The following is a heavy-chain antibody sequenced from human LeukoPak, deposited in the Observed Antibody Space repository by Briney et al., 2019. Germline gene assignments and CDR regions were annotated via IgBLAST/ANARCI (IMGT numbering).Heavy chain of an antibody. Sequence: GASLRLSCAASGFIFSSYAMSWVRQAPGKGLEWVSGISGSGATTYYADSVKGRFTISRDNSESTLFLQMNSLRAEDTAVYYCAMLTPSSYSFDYWGQGTLVTVSS. J-gene: IGHJ4*02. CDR3: AMLTPSSYSFDY. D-gene: IGHD2-15*01. CDR2: ISGSGATT. CDR1: GFIFSSYA. V-gene: IGHV3-23*01.